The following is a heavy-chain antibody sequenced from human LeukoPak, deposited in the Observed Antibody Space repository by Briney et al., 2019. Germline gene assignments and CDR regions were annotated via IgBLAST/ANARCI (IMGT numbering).Heavy chain of an antibody. CDR3: ARDVDWGLIGDAFDI. V-gene: IGHV1-2*02. CDR1: GYTFTGYY. D-gene: IGHD3/OR15-3a*01. Sequence: GASVKVSCKASGYTFTGYYMHWVRQAPGQGLEWMGWINPNSGGTNYAQKFQGRVTMTRDTSISTAYMELSRLRSDDTAVYYCARDVDWGLIGDAFDIWGQGTMVTVSS. J-gene: IGHJ3*02. CDR2: INPNSGGT.